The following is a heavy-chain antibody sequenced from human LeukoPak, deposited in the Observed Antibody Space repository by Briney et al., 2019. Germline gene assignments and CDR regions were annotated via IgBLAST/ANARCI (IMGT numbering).Heavy chain of an antibody. Sequence: GASVKVSCKASGYTFTRYGISWVRQALGQGLEWMGWISANNGNTNSAQKFQGRVTMTTDTSTNIAYMELRSLRSDDTAVYYCARDFFHGHCAGLSCFLLDYWGQGSLVIVSS. CDR2: ISANNGNT. CDR3: ARDFFHGHCAGLSCFLLDY. D-gene: IGHD2-8*02. J-gene: IGHJ4*02. V-gene: IGHV1-18*01. CDR1: GYTFTRYG.